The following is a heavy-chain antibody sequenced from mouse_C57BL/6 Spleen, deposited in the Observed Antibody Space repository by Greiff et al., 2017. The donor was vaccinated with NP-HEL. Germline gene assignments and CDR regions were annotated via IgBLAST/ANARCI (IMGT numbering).Heavy chain of an antibody. CDR1: GFTFSDYG. J-gene: IGHJ4*01. CDR2: ISSGSSTI. D-gene: IGHD1-1*01. Sequence: EVQLQQSGGGLVKPGGSLKLSCAASGFTFSDYGMHWVRQAPEKGLEWVAYISSGSSTIYYADTVKGRFTISRDNAKNTLFLQMTSLRSEDTAMYYCARHYGTTGAMDYWGQGTSVTVSS. CDR3: ARHYGTTGAMDY. V-gene: IGHV5-17*01.